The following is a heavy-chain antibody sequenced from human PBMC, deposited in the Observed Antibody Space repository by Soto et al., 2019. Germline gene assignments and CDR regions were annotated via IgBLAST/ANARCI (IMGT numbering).Heavy chain of an antibody. CDR3: AKESYNRRTDFDY. CDR1: DFTFSDYY. CDR2: ISGTSDTI. D-gene: IGHD3-10*01. V-gene: IGHV3-23*01. Sequence: TGGSLRLSCVASDFTFSDYYMSWIRQSPGQGLEWVSSISGTSDTIYYRDSVKGRFTISRDNSKNTLYLQMNSLRAEDTALYYCAKESYNRRTDFDYWGQGTLVTSPQ. J-gene: IGHJ4*02.